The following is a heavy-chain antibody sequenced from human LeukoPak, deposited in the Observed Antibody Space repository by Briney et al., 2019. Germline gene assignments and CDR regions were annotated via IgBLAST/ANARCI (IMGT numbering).Heavy chain of an antibody. CDR1: GGSISSNHYY. D-gene: IGHD1-26*01. Sequence: SETLSLTCTVSGGSISSNHYYWGWIRQPPGKGLEWIGSIYYSGSTHYNPSLKSRVTISIDTSKNQFSLKLSSVTAADTAVYYCARSGSYSFWFDPWGQGTLVTVSS. J-gene: IGHJ5*02. CDR2: IYYSGST. CDR3: ARSGSYSFWFDP. V-gene: IGHV4-39*01.